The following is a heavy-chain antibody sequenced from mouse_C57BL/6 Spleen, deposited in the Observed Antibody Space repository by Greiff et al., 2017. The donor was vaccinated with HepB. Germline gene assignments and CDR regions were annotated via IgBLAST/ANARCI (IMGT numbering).Heavy chain of an antibody. V-gene: IGHV14-3*01. CDR3: ASDYGRSYYFDY. D-gene: IGHD1-1*01. Sequence: EVQLQQSVAELVRPGASVKLSCPASGFNIKNTYMHWVKQRPEQGLEWIGRIDPANGNTKYAPKFQGKATITADTSSNTAYLQLSSLTSEDTAIYYWASDYGRSYYFDYWGQGTTLTVSS. CDR2: IDPANGNT. J-gene: IGHJ2*01. CDR1: GFNIKNTY.